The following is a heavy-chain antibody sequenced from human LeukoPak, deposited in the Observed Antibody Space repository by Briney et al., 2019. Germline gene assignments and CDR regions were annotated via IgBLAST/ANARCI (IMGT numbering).Heavy chain of an antibody. Sequence: GGSLRLSCAASGFTVSSNYMSWVRQAPGKGLEWVSVIYSGGSTYYAYSVKGRFTISRDNSKNTPYLQINTLRAEDTAVYYCVKGGQLGYWGQGTLVTVSS. V-gene: IGHV3-53*01. CDR1: GFTVSSNY. D-gene: IGHD6-6*01. CDR2: IYSGGST. CDR3: VKGGQLGY. J-gene: IGHJ4*02.